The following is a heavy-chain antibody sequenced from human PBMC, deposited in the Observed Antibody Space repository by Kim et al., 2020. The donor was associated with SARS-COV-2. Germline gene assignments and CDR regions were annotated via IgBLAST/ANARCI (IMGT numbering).Heavy chain of an antibody. CDR2: ISYNGSNK. V-gene: IGHV3-30*18. D-gene: IGHD3-16*01. CDR3: AKDLNMGHGGCWYYYYYGVDV. Sequence: GGSLRLSCAASGNTFRSYGMNWVRQAPGKGLEWVAVISYNGSNKNYADSVKGRFTISRDNSKNTLYLQMHSLRDEDTAVYYCAKDLNMGHGGCWYYYYYGVDVWGQGTTVTVSS. J-gene: IGHJ6*02. CDR1: GNTFRSYG.